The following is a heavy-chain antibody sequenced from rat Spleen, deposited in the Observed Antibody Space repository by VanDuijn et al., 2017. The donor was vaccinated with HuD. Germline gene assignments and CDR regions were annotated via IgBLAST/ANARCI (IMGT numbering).Heavy chain of an antibody. J-gene: IGHJ4*01. D-gene: IGHD1-10*01. Sequence: EVQLVESGGGLVQPGSPLKLSCAASGFTFRDYGMAWVRQTPTKGLEWVASITTGGDNTYYRDSVKGRFSISRDNAKNTQYLQMDSLRSEDTATYYCTRGGNYALDAWGQGASVTVSS. CDR3: TRGGNYALDA. CDR1: GFTFRDYG. V-gene: IGHV5S14*01. CDR2: ITTGGDNT.